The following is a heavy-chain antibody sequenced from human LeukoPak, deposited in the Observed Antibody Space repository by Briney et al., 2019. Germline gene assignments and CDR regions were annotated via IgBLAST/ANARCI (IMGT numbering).Heavy chain of an antibody. V-gene: IGHV3-7*01. CDR2: IRREGGEQ. Sequence: QPGGSLRLSCAASVFTFSNTWMGWVRQPPGKGLEWVANIRREGGEQLYVGSVKGRFTISRDNDKNFLYLQMNSLRAEDTAVYYCAKHGAYCFDYWGQGALVTVSS. D-gene: IGHD2-15*01. J-gene: IGHJ4*02. CDR3: AKHGAYCFDY. CDR1: VFTFSNTW.